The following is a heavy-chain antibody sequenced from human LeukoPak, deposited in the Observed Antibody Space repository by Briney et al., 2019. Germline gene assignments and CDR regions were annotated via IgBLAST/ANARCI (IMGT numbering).Heavy chain of an antibody. CDR1: GGSFSGYY. D-gene: IGHD2-21*01. V-gene: IGHV4-34*01. CDR3: ARGPRAIPDY. CDR2: INHSGST. J-gene: IGHJ4*02. Sequence: PSETLSLTCAVYGGSFSGYYWSWIRQPPGKGLEWIGEINHSGSTNYNPSLKSRVTISVDTSKNQLSLKLSSVTAADTAVYYCARGPRAIPDYWGQGTLVTVSS.